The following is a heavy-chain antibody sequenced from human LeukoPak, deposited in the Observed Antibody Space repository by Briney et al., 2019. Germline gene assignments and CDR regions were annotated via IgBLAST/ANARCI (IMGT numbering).Heavy chain of an antibody. J-gene: IGHJ4*02. CDR1: GFTILTTNW. V-gene: IGHV4-4*02. CDR3: TRESAAFSPFGF. Sequence: SETLSCTGSGSGFTILTTNWWRWVRRPPGKGLEWIGEVQLSGASNYNPSLKSRVNMSIDKSKNQLSLELTSVAAADTAIYYCTRESAAFSPFGFWGQGTLVTVSS. D-gene: IGHD6-25*01. CDR2: VQLSGAS.